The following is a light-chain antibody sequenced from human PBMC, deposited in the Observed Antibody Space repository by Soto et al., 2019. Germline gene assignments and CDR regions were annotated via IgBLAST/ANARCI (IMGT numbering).Light chain of an antibody. J-gene: IGLJ2*01. CDR2: STN. V-gene: IGLV1-44*01. CDR1: RSNIGSNT. Sequence: QSALTQPPSASGTPGQRVTISCSGSRSNIGSNTVNWYQQLPGSAPKLLMYSTNQRPSGVPDRFSGSKSGTSASLAISGLQSEDEADYYCAAWDGSLNVVLFGGGTKVTVL. CDR3: AAWDGSLNVVL.